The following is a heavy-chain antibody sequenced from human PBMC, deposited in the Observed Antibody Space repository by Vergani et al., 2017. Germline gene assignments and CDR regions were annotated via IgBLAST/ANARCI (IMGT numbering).Heavy chain of an antibody. Sequence: EVQLVESGGGLVKPGGSLRLSCAASGFTFSSYSMNWVRQAPGKGLEWVSSITSSSSDIYYADSVKGRFTISRDNSKNTLYLQMNSLRAEDTAVYYCARDSRCCYLRLFYYYSGMDVWGQGTTVTVSS. J-gene: IGHJ6*02. D-gene: IGHD2-15*01. CDR2: ITSSSSDI. CDR3: ARDSRCCYLRLFYYYSGMDV. CDR1: GFTFSSYS. V-gene: IGHV3-21*01.